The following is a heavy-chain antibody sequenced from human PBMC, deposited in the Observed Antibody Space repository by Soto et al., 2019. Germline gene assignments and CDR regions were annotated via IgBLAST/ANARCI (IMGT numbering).Heavy chain of an antibody. CDR3: ARVQAANYYYGMDV. CDR2: IIPIFGTA. J-gene: IGHJ6*02. CDR1: GGTFSSYA. D-gene: IGHD2-15*01. Sequence: QVQLVQSGAEVKKPGSSVKVSCKASGGTFSSYAISWVRQAPGQGLECMGGIIPIFGTANYAQKFQGRVTISSDESTSTVYMELSSLRSEETAVYYCARVQAANYYYGMDVWGQGTTVTVAS. V-gene: IGHV1-69*05.